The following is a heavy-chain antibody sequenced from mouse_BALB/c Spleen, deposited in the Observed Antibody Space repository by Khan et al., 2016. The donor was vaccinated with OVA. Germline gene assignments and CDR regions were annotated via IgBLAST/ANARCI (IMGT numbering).Heavy chain of an antibody. V-gene: IGHV2-6-5*01. CDR3: ARDPPYYSMDY. CDR1: GFSLTDYA. J-gene: IGHJ4*01. Sequence: VELVESGPGLVAPSQSLSITCTVSGFSLTDYAVSWIRQPPGKGLEWLGVIWCSGSKYYNSVLKPRLSISKDNFKSQVFLMMNSLQADDTAMYYCARDPPYYSMDYWGQGTSVTVSS. CDR2: IWCSGSK.